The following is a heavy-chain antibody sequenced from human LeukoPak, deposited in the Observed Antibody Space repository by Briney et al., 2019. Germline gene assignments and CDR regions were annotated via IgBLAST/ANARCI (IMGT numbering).Heavy chain of an antibody. CDR1: GFTFNIYS. CDR2: ITSSGDAT. Sequence: GGSLRLSCAASGFTFNIYSMSWVRQAPGKGLEWVSSITSSGDATFFADSVKDRFTISRDNSKNTLYLQMSRLRAEDTAVYYCAKDRPNYHESNGHYYRPNGDYWGQGTLVTVSS. CDR3: AKDRPNYHESNGHYYRPNGDY. J-gene: IGHJ4*02. D-gene: IGHD3-22*01. V-gene: IGHV3-23*01.